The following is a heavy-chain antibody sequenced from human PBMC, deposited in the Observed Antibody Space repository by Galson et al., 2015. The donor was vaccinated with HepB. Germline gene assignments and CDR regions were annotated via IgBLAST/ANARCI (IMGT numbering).Heavy chain of an antibody. CDR1: GFTFSSYA. J-gene: IGHJ6*02. D-gene: IGHD2-2*01. V-gene: IGHV3-64*01. CDR3: ARDLKPAANWEDYYYYYGMDV. Sequence: SLRLSCAASGFTFSSYAMHWVRQAPGKGLEYVSAISSNGGSTYYANSVKGRFTISRDNSKNTLYLQMGSLRAEDMAVYYCARDLKPAANWEDYYYYYGMDVWGQGTTVTVSS. CDR2: ISSNGGST.